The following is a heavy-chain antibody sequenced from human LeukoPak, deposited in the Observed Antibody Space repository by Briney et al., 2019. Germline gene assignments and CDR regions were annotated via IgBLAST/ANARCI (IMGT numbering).Heavy chain of an antibody. J-gene: IGHJ5*02. CDR2: ITGASDRT. Sequence: GSLRLSCAASGFTFDDYVMHWVRQAPGKGLEWVSLITGASDRTIYAHSVRGRFTISRDNSKNSLYLQMNSLRTEDTALYFCAKAYSDSWYAWFDPWGQGTLVTVS. D-gene: IGHD6-13*01. V-gene: IGHV3-43*02. CDR1: GFTFDDYV. CDR3: AKAYSDSWYAWFDP.